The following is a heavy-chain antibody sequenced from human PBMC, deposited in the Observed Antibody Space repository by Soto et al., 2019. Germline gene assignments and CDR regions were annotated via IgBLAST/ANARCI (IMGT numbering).Heavy chain of an antibody. V-gene: IGHV3-48*04. D-gene: IGHD3-9*01. J-gene: IGHJ4*02. Sequence: EVQLVESGGGLVQPGGSLRLSCVASGFTFSSYSMVWVRHAPGKGLEWISYIFATSTTIYYADSVKGRFTVSRDNTQNSLFLLMNSLRAEDTAIYYCARDKDWAFDYWGQGTLVTVPS. CDR3: ARDKDWAFDY. CDR2: IFATSTTI. CDR1: GFTFSSYS.